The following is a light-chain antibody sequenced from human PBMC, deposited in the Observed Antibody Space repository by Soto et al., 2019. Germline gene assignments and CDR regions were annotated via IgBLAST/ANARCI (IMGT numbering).Light chain of an antibody. Sequence: DIQMTQSPSSLSASVGDRVTITCRASQGISNYLAWYQQKPGKVPKLLIYAASTLQSGVPSRFSGSGSGTDFTLTISSRQPEDVATYYCQNYNSAPTWTFGQGTKVEIK. CDR2: AAS. CDR1: QGISNY. J-gene: IGKJ1*01. CDR3: QNYNSAPTWT. V-gene: IGKV1-27*01.